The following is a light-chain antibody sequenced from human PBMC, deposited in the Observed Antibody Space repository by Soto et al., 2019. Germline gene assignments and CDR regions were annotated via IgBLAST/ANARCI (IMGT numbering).Light chain of an antibody. V-gene: IGKV1-39*01. CDR2: AAS. CDR3: QQSYSTPLIT. CDR1: QSISSY. Sequence: DIQMTQSPSSLSASVGDRVTITCRASQSISSYLNWYQQKPGKAPKLLIYAASSLQSGVPSRFSGSGSGTYFTLTISSLQPEDFATYYCQQSYSTPLITFGQGTRLEIK. J-gene: IGKJ5*01.